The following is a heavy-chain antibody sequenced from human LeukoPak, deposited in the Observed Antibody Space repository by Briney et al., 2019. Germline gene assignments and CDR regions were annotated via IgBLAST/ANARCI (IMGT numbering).Heavy chain of an antibody. J-gene: IGHJ4*02. V-gene: IGHV3-23*01. CDR1: GLTFSSYA. CDR2: ISGSGGST. D-gene: IGHD6-6*01. Sequence: PGGSLRLSCAASGLTFSSYAMSWVRQAPGKGLEWVSAISGSGGSTYYADSVKGRFTISRDNSKDTLYLQMNSLRAEDTAVYYCAKDHSGIAARREFYYFDYWGQGTLVTVSS. CDR3: AKDHSGIAARREFYYFDY.